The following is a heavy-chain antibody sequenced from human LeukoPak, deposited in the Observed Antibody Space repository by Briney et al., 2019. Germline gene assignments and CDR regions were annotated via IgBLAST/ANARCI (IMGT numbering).Heavy chain of an antibody. J-gene: IGHJ6*03. CDR1: GSTFSSYW. V-gene: IGHV3-7*01. CDR2: IKQDGSEK. CDR3: ASFTIFGPYYYYYYMDV. Sequence: PGGSLRLSCAASGSTFSSYWMSWVRQAPGKGLEWVANIKQDGSEKYYVDSVKGRFTISRDNAKNSLYLQMNSLRAEDTAVYYCASFTIFGPYYYYYYMDVWGKGTTVTVSS. D-gene: IGHD3-3*01.